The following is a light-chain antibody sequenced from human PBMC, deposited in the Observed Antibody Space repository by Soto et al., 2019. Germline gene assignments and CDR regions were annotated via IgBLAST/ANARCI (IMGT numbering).Light chain of an antibody. CDR3: SSYTSSSTLYV. CDR1: SSDAGGYNY. V-gene: IGLV2-14*01. J-gene: IGLJ1*01. CDR2: EVS. Sequence: QSALTQPASGSGSPGQSITISCTGTSSDAGGYNYVSWYHQHPGKAPKLMIYEVSNRPSGVSNRFSGSKSGNPASLTISGLQAEDEADYYCSSYTSSSTLYVFRTGTKGTVL.